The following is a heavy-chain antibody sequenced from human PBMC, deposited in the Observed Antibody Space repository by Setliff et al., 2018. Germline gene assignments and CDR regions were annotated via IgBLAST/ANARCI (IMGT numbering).Heavy chain of an antibody. CDR3: ARGGSAMGNGAWAFEY. V-gene: IGHV4-31*03. CDR2: IYSSGST. CDR1: GWSISNGAYF. J-gene: IGHJ4*02. Sequence: SETLSLTCTVSGWSISNGAYFWSWIRQHPGKGLEWIGYIYSSGSTYNNPSLESRVTMSVDTSKNQFSLKMSSVTAADTAVYYCARGGSAMGNGAWAFEYWGLGILVTVSS. D-gene: IGHD2-2*01.